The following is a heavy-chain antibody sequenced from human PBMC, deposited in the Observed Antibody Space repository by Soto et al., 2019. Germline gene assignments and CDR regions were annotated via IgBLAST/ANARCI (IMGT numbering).Heavy chain of an antibody. V-gene: IGHV3-30*18. CDR1: GFPFRNYT. D-gene: IGHD2-15*01. Sequence: GGSLRLSCAASGFPFRNYTMHWVRQAPGKGLEWVAAISYDGSNKYFADPVKGRFTISRDNSNDTLDLQMDGLRADDTAVYYCAKEWGRFCASAACYSLDHWGQGTAVTVS. J-gene: IGHJ4*02. CDR3: AKEWGRFCASAACYSLDH. CDR2: ISYDGSNK.